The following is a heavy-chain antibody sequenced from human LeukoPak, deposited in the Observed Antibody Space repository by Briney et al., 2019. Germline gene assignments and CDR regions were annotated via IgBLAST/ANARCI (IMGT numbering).Heavy chain of an antibody. CDR2: IRGSNNYI. J-gene: IGHJ4*02. D-gene: IGHD2-15*01. CDR3: ATGGRSGVAFES. Sequence: GGSLRLSCAASGFTFSTYNMVWVRQAPGKGLEWVSSIRGSNNYIHYADSVRGRFSISRDNAKNSLYLQMNSLRAEDTAVYYCATGGRSGVAFESWGQGTLVTVSS. V-gene: IGHV3-21*01. CDR1: GFTFSTYN.